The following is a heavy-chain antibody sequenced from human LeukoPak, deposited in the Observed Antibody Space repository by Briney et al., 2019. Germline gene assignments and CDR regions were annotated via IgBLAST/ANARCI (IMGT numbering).Heavy chain of an antibody. V-gene: IGHV4-30-2*01. Sequence: PSGTLSLTCTVSGGSISSGGYYWSWIRQPPGQGLEWIGYIYHSGSTYYNPSLKSRVTISVDRSKNQFSLKMTSLTAADTAVYYCARDNYDSSGYYEHALDLWGQGTMVTVSS. CDR2: IYHSGST. CDR3: ARDNYDSSGYYEHALDL. CDR1: GGSISSGGYY. D-gene: IGHD3-22*01. J-gene: IGHJ3*01.